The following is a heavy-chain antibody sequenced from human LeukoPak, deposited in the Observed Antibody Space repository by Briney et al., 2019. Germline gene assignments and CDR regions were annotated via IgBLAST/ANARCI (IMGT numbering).Heavy chain of an antibody. CDR1: GFTFSGSA. Sequence: PGGALRLSCAASGFTFSGSAMHWVRQASGKGLEWVGRIRSKANSYATTYTASVKGRFTISRDDSKNTAYLQMNSLKTEDTAVYYCAKQQQLERPVDYWGQGTLVTVSS. CDR3: AKQQQLERPVDY. CDR2: IRSKANSYAT. V-gene: IGHV3-73*01. J-gene: IGHJ4*02. D-gene: IGHD6-13*01.